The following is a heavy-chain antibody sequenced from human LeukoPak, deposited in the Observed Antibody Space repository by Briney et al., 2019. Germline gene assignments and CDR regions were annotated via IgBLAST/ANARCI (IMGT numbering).Heavy chain of an antibody. J-gene: IGHJ4*02. Sequence: GASVKVSCKAFGYTFTGYYMHWVRQAPGQGLEWMGWINPNSGGSNYAQKFQGRVTMTRDTSICTAYMEVSGLRSDDTAVYYCARGKDWGPYWGQGTLVTVSS. CDR3: ARGKDWGPY. D-gene: IGHD7-27*01. CDR2: INPNSGGS. CDR1: GYTFTGYY. V-gene: IGHV1-2*02.